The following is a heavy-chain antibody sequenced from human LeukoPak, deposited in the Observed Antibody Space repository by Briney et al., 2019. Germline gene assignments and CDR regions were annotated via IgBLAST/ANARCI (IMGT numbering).Heavy chain of an antibody. D-gene: IGHD3-22*01. CDR1: GFIFSNYG. CDR2: IRSDGSEK. V-gene: IGHV3-30*02. CDR3: AKHDSSSVY. J-gene: IGHJ4*02. Sequence: GGSLRLSCAVSGFIFSNYGMHWVRQAPGKGLEWVAFIRSDGSEKNYAGSVKGRFTISRDNSKNTLYVQMNSLRAVDTAVYYCAKHDSSSVYWGQGTLVTVSS.